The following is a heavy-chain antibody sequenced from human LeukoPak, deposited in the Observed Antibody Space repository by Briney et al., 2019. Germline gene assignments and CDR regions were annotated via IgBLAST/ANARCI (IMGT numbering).Heavy chain of an antibody. CDR3: AREWDHYYDA. D-gene: IGHD3-22*01. V-gene: IGHV1-18*01. J-gene: IGHJ3*01. CDR2: ISPYNGNT. CDR1: GYNFPSYG. Sequence: ASVKVSCKASGYNFPSYGITWVRQAPGQGLEWMGWISPYNGNTNYAQKLQGRFTMTTDSSTTTAYMELSSLRSDDTAMYYCAREWDHYYDAWGQRTMVTVSS.